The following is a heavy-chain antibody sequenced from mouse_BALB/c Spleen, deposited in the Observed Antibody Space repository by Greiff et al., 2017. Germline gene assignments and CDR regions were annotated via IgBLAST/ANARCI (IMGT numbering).Heavy chain of an antibody. D-gene: IGHD2-3*01. CDR3: ARGGWLLPMDY. V-gene: IGHV5-6-5*01. J-gene: IGHJ4*01. CDR2: ISSGGST. CDR1: GFTFSSYP. Sequence: EVKLMESGGGLVKPGGSLKLSCAASGFTFSSYPMSWVRQTPEKRLEWVASISSGGSTYYPDSVKGRFTISRDNARNILYLQMSSLRSEDTAMYYCARGGWLLPMDYWGQGTSVTVSS.